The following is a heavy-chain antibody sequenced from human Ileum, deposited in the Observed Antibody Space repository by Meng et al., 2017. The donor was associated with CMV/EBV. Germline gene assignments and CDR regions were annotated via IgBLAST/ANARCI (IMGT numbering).Heavy chain of an antibody. CDR1: GFTFSIYW. D-gene: IGHD5-18*01. CDR2: INSDGSRT. J-gene: IGHJ4*02. CDR3: ARDLGRSPALDDC. V-gene: IGHV3-74*01. Sequence: GQLVESGGGVVQPGGSLRLSCAASGFTFSIYWMHWVRQAPGKGLVWVSRINSDGSRTSYADSVQGRFTISRDNAKNTLYMQMNSLRAEDTAVYYCARDLGRSPALDDCWGPGTLVTVSS.